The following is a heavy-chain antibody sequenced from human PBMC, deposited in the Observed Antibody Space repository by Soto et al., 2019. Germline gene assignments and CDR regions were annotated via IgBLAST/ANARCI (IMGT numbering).Heavy chain of an antibody. J-gene: IGHJ3*02. CDR1: GGSISSYY. Sequence: SETLSLTCTVSGGSISSYYWSWIRQPPGKGLEWIGYIYYSGSTNYNPSLKSRVTISVDTSKNQFSLKLSSVTATDTAVYYCATAPQIQPPPGDAFDIWGQGTMVTVSS. D-gene: IGHD1-1*01. CDR3: ATAPQIQPPPGDAFDI. V-gene: IGHV4-59*08. CDR2: IYYSGST.